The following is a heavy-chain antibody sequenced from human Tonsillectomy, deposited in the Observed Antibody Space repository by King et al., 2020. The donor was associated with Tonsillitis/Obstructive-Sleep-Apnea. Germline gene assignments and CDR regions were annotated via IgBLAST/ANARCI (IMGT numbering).Heavy chain of an antibody. Sequence: VQLVESGGGLVEPGGSLRLSCAASGFTFSDSYMSWIRQAPGKGLEWVSWISSSGSHTYYADSVKGRFTISRDNAKNSLYLQMNSLRAEDPAVYYCAKDSDPDSDGYRHFDYWGQGTLVTVSS. CDR1: GFTFSDSY. D-gene: IGHD3-22*01. J-gene: IGHJ4*02. CDR3: AKDSDPDSDGYRHFDY. CDR2: ISSSGSHT. V-gene: IGHV3-11*06.